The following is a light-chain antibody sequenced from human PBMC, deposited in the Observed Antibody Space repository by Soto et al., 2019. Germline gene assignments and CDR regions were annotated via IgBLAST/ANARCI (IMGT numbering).Light chain of an antibody. CDR3: GTWDSSLSAYV. CDR1: CSNIGNNY. Sequence: QSVLTRPPSVSAAPGQKVTISCSGSCSNIGNNYVSWYQQLPGTAPKLLIYENNKRPSGIPDRFSGSKSGTSATLGITGLQTGDEADYYCGTWDSSLSAYVFGTGTKVTVL. J-gene: IGLJ1*01. V-gene: IGLV1-51*02. CDR2: ENN.